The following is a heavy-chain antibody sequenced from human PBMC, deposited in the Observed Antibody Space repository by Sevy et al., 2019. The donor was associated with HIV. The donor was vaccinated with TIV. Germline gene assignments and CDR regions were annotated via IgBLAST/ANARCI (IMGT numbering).Heavy chain of an antibody. Sequence: ASVKVSCKASGYTFIGYFMHWVRQAPGQGLEWMGWINPNSGDTNYSQKFQDRGTMTRDTSINTAYMELSRLRSDDTALYYCARDMELVNEGTQEFYYWGQGTLVTVSS. CDR3: ARDMELVNEGTQEFYY. D-gene: IGHD1-7*01. J-gene: IGHJ4*02. V-gene: IGHV1-2*02. CDR1: GYTFIGYF. CDR2: INPNSGDT.